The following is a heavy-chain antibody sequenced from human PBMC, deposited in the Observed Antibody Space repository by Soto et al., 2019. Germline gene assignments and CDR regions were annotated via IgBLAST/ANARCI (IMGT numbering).Heavy chain of an antibody. CDR2: IIPIFGTA. CDR3: ARLVDTADYYYYGMDV. J-gene: IGHJ6*02. V-gene: IGHV1-69*13. Sequence: SVKVSCKASGGTFSSYAISRVRQAPGQGLEWMGGIIPIFGTANYAQKFQGRVTITADESTSTAYMELSSLRSEDTAVYYCARLVDTADYYYYGMDVWGQGTTVTVSS. D-gene: IGHD5-18*01. CDR1: GGTFSSYA.